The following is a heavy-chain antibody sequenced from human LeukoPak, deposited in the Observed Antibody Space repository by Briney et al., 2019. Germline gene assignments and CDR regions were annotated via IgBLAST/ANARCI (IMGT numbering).Heavy chain of an antibody. Sequence: GGSLRLSCVASGFTFSSHNMNWVRLAPGKGLEWVSYISSSYNTIYYRDSVQGRFIISRDNAKNSLSLQMNSLRAEDSGIYYCARATSDSSGYPVSDFWGQGTLVIVSS. D-gene: IGHD3-22*01. CDR2: ISSSYNTI. V-gene: IGHV3-48*03. CDR3: ARATSDSSGYPVSDF. J-gene: IGHJ4*02. CDR1: GFTFSSHN.